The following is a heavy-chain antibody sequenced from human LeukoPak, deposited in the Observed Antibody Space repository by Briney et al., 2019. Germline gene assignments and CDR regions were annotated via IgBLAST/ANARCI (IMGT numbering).Heavy chain of an antibody. V-gene: IGHV3-74*01. CDR3: ARAGEQWLASAEYFQH. J-gene: IGHJ1*01. D-gene: IGHD6-19*01. Sequence: PGGSLRLSCAASGFTFSSYWMHWVRQAPGKGLVWVSRINSDGSSTSYADSMKGRFTISRDNAKNTLYLQMNSLRAEDTAVYYCARAGEQWLASAEYFQHWGQGTLVTVSS. CDR1: GFTFSSYW. CDR2: INSDGSST.